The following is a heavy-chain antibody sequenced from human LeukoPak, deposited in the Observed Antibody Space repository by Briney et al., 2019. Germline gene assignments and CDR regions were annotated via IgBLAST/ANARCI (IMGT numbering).Heavy chain of an antibody. CDR3: ASRPIVVVPAAEAGDAFDI. V-gene: IGHV1-2*02. J-gene: IGHJ3*02. CDR1: GYTFTDYF. CDR2: INPNSGGT. Sequence: GASVKVSCQPSGYTFTDYFIHWVRQAPGQGLEWMGWINPNSGGTRYAQKFQGRVTMTRDTSITTAYMELSSLGSDDTAVYYCASRPIVVVPAAEAGDAFDIWGQGTMVTVSS. D-gene: IGHD2-2*01.